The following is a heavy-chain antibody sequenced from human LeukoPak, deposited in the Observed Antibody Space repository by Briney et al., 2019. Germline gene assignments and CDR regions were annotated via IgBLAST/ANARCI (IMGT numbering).Heavy chain of an antibody. J-gene: IGHJ4*02. D-gene: IGHD3-22*01. CDR1: GGSISNYY. CDR3: ARGDYYDSSGYYPPFDY. CDR2: IYYSGST. Sequence: SETLSLTCTVSGGSISNYYWSWIRQHPGKGLEWIGYIYYSGSTYYNPSLKSRVTISVDTSKNQFSLKLSSVTAADTAVYYCARGDYYDSSGYYPPFDYWGQGTLVAVSS. V-gene: IGHV4-59*06.